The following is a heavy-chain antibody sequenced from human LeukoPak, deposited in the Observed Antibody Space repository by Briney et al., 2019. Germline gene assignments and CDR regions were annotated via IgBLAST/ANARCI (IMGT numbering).Heavy chain of an antibody. D-gene: IGHD5-18*01. V-gene: IGHV3-7*01. CDR1: GFTFSSYW. CDR3: ARQGSNSYGLGFDY. CDR2: IKQDGSEK. J-gene: IGHJ4*02. Sequence: PGGSLRLSCAASGFTFSSYWMSWVRQAPGKGLEWVANIKQDGSEKYYVDSVKGRFTISRDNVKNSLYLQMNSLRAEDTAVYYCARQGSNSYGLGFDYWGQGTLVTVSS.